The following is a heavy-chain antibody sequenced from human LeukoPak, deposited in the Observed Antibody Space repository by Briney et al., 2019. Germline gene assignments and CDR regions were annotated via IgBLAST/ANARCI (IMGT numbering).Heavy chain of an antibody. CDR3: AKSTLDLWAISGYYADY. V-gene: IGHV3-23*01. D-gene: IGHD3-22*01. CDR1: GFTFSSYA. Sequence: QAGGSLRLSCAASGFTFSSYAMSWVRQAPGKGLEWVSAISGSGGSTYYADSVKGRFTISRDNSKNTLYLQMNSLRAEDTAVYYCAKSTLDLWAISGYYADYWGQGTLVTVSS. CDR2: ISGSGGST. J-gene: IGHJ4*02.